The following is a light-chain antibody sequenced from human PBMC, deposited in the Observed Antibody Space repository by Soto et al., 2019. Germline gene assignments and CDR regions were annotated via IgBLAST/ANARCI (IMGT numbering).Light chain of an antibody. CDR3: HQYGPSQYS. CDR1: QSVSSSY. J-gene: IGKJ2*03. CDR2: GAS. V-gene: IGKV3-20*01. Sequence: EIVLTQSPGTLSLSPGERATLSCRASQSVSSSYLAWYQQKPGQAPRLLIYGASNRAAGTPDRFSGSGSGTGVTLTISRRERDDVAVYYCHQYGPSQYSFGQGTQTETK.